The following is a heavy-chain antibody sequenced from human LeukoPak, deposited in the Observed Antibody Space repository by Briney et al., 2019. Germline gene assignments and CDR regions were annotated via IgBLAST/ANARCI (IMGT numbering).Heavy chain of an antibody. Sequence: SETLSLTCTVSGGSISSYYWSWIRQPAGKGLEWIGRIYTSGSTNYNPSLKSRVTMSVYTSKNQFSLKLSSVTAADTAVYYCARAAVRYSSSWYNYWSQGTLVTVSS. D-gene: IGHD6-13*01. J-gene: IGHJ4*02. CDR3: ARAAVRYSSSWYNY. CDR2: IYTSGST. CDR1: GGSISSYY. V-gene: IGHV4-4*07.